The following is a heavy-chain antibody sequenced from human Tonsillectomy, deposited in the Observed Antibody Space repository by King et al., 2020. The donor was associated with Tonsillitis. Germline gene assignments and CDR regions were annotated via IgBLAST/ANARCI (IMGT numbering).Heavy chain of an antibody. V-gene: IGHV1-69*09. Sequence: VQLVESGAEVKKPGSSVKVSCKASGGTVSTYSINWVRQAPGQGLQWMGRIIPILAITNYAQKFQGRVTITADKSTTTAYMELSSLRSEDTAVYYCAGGGEGGVAAAGTHYYYYAMDVWGQGTTVTVSS. CDR2: IIPILAIT. J-gene: IGHJ6*02. D-gene: IGHD6-13*01. CDR1: GGTVSTYS. CDR3: AGGGEGGVAAAGTHYYYYAMDV.